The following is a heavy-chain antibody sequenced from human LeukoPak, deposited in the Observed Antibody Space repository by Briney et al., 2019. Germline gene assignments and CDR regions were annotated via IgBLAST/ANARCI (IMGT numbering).Heavy chain of an antibody. D-gene: IGHD3-22*01. CDR3: AKDGDSSGYYTLDY. CDR1: GCTFDNYA. Sequence: PGRSLRLSCAASGCTFDNYAMHWVRQAPGKGLEWVSSINWNSGSIRYADSVKGRFTISRDNAKKSLYLQMNSLRAEDTALYYCAKDGDSSGYYTLDYWGQGTLVTVSS. V-gene: IGHV3-9*01. J-gene: IGHJ4*02. CDR2: INWNSGSI.